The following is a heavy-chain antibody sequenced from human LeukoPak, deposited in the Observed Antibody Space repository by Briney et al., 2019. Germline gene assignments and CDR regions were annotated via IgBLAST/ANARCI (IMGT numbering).Heavy chain of an antibody. CDR2: IIPIFGTA. CDR1: GGTFSSYA. CDR3: ARDSSGYSHWFDP. V-gene: IGHV1-69*13. Sequence: GASVKVSCKAPGGTFSSYAISWVRQAPGQGLEWMGEIIPIFGTANYAQKFQGRVTITADESTSTAYMELSSLRSEDTAVYYCARDSSGYSHWFDPWGQGTLVIVSS. J-gene: IGHJ5*02. D-gene: IGHD3-22*01.